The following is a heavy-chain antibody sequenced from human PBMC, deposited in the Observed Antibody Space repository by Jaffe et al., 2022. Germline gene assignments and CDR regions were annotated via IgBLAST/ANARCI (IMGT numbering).Heavy chain of an antibody. CDR1: GGSISSYY. Sequence: QVQLQESGPGLVKPSETLSLTCTVSGGSISSYYWSWIRQPPGKGLEWIGYIYYSGSTNYNPSLKSRVTISVDTSKNQFSLKLSSVTAADTAVYYCARERYDSSGVYDAFDIWGQGTMVTVSS. V-gene: IGHV4-59*01. CDR3: ARERYDSSGVYDAFDI. D-gene: IGHD3-22*01. J-gene: IGHJ3*02. CDR2: IYYSGST.